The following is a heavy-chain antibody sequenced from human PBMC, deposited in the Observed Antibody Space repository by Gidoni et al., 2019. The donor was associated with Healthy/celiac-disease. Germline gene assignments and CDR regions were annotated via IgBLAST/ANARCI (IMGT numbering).Heavy chain of an antibody. CDR3: ATDRGYCTGGVCYRGYYFDY. V-gene: IGHV1-24*01. J-gene: IGHJ4*02. CDR2: FDPEDGET. Sequence: QVQLVQSGAEVKKPGASVKVSCKVSGYTLTELSMHWVRQAPGKGLEWMGGFDPEDGETIYAQKFQGRVTMTEDTSTDTAYMELSSLRSEDTAVYYCATDRGYCTGGVCYRGYYFDYWGQGTLVTVSS. D-gene: IGHD2-8*02. CDR1: GYTLTELS.